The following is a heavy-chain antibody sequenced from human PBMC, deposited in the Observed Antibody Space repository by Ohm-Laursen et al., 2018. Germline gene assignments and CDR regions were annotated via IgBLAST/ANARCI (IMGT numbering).Heavy chain of an antibody. D-gene: IGHD1-1*01. V-gene: IGHV3-23*01. Sequence: SLRLSCAASGFTFSISGMTWVRQAPGKGLEWVSGISVSGSSTDYADSVKGRFTISRDNSKNTLYLQMSSLRSEDTAVYYCTTFGVPFDYWGQGTLVTVSS. CDR2: ISVSGSST. J-gene: IGHJ4*02. CDR1: GFTFSISG. CDR3: TTFGVPFDY.